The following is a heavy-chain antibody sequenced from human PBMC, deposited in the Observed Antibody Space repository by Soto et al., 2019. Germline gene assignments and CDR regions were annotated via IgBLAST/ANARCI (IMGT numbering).Heavy chain of an antibody. J-gene: IGHJ5*02. D-gene: IGHD1-7*01. Sequence: QVQLVESGGGVVQPGRSLRLSCAASGFTFSSYGMHWVRQAPGKGLEWVAVIWYDGSNKYYADSVKGRFTISRDNSKNTLYLQMNSLRAEDTAVYYCARGLTGTTRWFDPWGQGTLVTVSS. V-gene: IGHV3-33*01. CDR3: ARGLTGTTRWFDP. CDR1: GFTFSSYG. CDR2: IWYDGSNK.